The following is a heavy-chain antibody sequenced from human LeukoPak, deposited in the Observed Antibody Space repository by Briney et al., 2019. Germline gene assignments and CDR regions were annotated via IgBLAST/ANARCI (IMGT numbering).Heavy chain of an antibody. J-gene: IGHJ5*02. CDR3: ARDSGHWFDP. CDR2: IYHSGST. Sequence: PSETLSLTCTVSGYSISSGYYWGWIRQPPGKGLEWIGSIYHSGSTYYNPSLKSRVTISVDTSKNQFSLKLSSVTAADTAVYYCARDSGHWFDPWGQGTLVTVSS. D-gene: IGHD2-8*02. CDR1: GYSISSGYY. V-gene: IGHV4-38-2*02.